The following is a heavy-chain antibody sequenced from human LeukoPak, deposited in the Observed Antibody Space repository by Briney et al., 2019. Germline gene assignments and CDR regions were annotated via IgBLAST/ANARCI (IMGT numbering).Heavy chain of an antibody. Sequence: SETLSLTCAVYGGSFSGYYWSWIRQPPGKGLEWIGEIDHSGSTNYNPSLKSRVTISVDTSKNQFSLKLSSVTAADTAVYYCARGGYYTAMVIFDYWGRGTLVTVSS. CDR1: GGSFSGYY. CDR3: ARGGYYTAMVIFDY. V-gene: IGHV4-34*01. D-gene: IGHD5-18*01. J-gene: IGHJ4*02. CDR2: IDHSGST.